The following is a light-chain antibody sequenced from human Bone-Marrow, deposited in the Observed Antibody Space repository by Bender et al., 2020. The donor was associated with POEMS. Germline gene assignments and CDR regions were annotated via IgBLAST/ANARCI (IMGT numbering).Light chain of an antibody. CDR3: NSHRSSSTVV. CDR1: SSNIGAGYD. J-gene: IGLJ2*01. Sequence: QSVLTQPPSVSGIPGQRVTISCTGSSSNIGAGYDVHWYQQLPGTAPKVLIHGNTNRPSGVPERFSGSRSGTSASLAITGLQAEDEADYYCNSHRSSSTVVFGGGTKLTVL. CDR2: GNT. V-gene: IGLV1-40*01.